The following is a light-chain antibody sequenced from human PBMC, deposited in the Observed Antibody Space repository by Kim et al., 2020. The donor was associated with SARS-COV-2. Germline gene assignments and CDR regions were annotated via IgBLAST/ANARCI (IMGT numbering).Light chain of an antibody. CDR1: SLRNYY. CDR2: GKN. CDR3: NSRGSSGNHP. V-gene: IGLV3-19*01. Sequence: SSELTQDPAVSVALGQTVKITCQGDSLRNYYASWYQQKPGQAPVVVIYGKNNRPSGIPDRFSGSSSGNTASLTITGAQAEDEGDYYCNSRGSSGNHPFGGGTKVTVL. J-gene: IGLJ2*01.